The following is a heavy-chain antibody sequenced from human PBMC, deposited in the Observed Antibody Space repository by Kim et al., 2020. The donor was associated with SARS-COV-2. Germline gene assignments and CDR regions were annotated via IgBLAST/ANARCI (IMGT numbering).Heavy chain of an antibody. CDR1: GFSISSNNW. Sequence: SETLSLTCAVSGFSISSNNWWSWVRQPPGRGLEWIGDIYHSGTTNYNPSLKSRVTISVDKSKNHFSLILTSVTAADTAIYYCARPVAGSVWDVWGQGTTVTVSS. CDR3: ARPVAGSVWDV. CDR2: IYHSGTT. J-gene: IGHJ6*02. D-gene: IGHD6-19*01. V-gene: IGHV4-4*02.